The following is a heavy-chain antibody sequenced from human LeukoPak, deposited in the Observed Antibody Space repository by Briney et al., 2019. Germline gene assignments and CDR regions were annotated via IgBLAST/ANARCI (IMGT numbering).Heavy chain of an antibody. CDR2: MNPNSGNT. J-gene: IGHJ3*02. V-gene: IGHV1-8*01. CDR1: GYTFTSYD. D-gene: IGHD2-8*01. Sequence: ASVKVSCKASGYTFTSYDINWVRQATGQGLEWMGWMNPNSGNTGYAQKFQGRVTMTRNTSISTAYMELSSLRSDDTAVYYCARTLLRMGAFDIWGQGTMVTVSS. CDR3: ARTLLRMGAFDI.